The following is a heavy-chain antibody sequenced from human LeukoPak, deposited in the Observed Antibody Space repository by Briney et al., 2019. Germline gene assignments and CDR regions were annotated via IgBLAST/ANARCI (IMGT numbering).Heavy chain of an antibody. Sequence: GGSLRLSCSGSRFTLRRNWMSWVRQGPGEGLEWVANINQDGSQKFYVDSVKGRFTISRDNGKNSLYLQMNKLRAEDTAVYYCASLDTTIVTGDYWGQRTLVTVSS. D-gene: IGHD5-18*01. CDR1: RFTLRRNW. V-gene: IGHV3-7*01. CDR2: INQDGSQK. J-gene: IGHJ4*02. CDR3: ASLDTTIVTGDY.